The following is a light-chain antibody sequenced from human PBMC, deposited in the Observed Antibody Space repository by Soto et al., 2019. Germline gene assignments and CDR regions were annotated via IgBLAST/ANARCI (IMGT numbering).Light chain of an antibody. Sequence: DIKMTQSPSTLSASIGDRVTITCRASQTISVWLAWYQQKPGRTPKLLVYKASTLQSGVPSRFSGSGYGTEFTLTISSLQPDDSAAYYCQQYDSYPYTFGQGTKLEIK. CDR3: QQYDSYPYT. CDR2: KAS. J-gene: IGKJ2*01. CDR1: QTISVW. V-gene: IGKV1-5*03.